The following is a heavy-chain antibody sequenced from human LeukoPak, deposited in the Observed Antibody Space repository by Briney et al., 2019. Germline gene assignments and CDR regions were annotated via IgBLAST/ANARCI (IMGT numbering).Heavy chain of an antibody. CDR1: GGSFSGYY. D-gene: IGHD6-13*01. J-gene: IGHJ6*03. V-gene: IGHV4-34*01. CDR3: ARASHSSSWYRSADYYYYYYMDV. CDR2: INHSGST. Sequence: KPSETLSLTCAVYGGSFSGYYWSWIRQPPGKGLEWIGEINHSGSTNYNPSLKSRVTISVDTSKNQFSLKLSSVTAADTAVYYCARASHSSSWYRSADYYYYYYMDVWGKGTTVTISS.